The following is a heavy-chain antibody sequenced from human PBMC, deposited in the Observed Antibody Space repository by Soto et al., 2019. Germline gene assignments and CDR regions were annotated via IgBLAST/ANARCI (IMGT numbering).Heavy chain of an antibody. Sequence: PSETLSLTCAVYGGSFSGYYWSWIRQPPGKGREWIGEIKHSGITNYNPSLKSRVTISVHTSKNQFSLKLSSVTAADTAVYSCARGRGSSSSLGTWLDPGGQGTLVTVSS. CDR1: GGSFSGYY. CDR3: ARGRGSSSSLGTWLDP. CDR2: IKHSGIT. D-gene: IGHD6-6*01. J-gene: IGHJ5*02. V-gene: IGHV4-34*01.